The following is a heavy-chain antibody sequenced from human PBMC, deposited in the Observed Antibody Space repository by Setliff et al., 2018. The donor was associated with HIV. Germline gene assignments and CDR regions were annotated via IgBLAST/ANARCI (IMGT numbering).Heavy chain of an antibody. D-gene: IGHD3-3*01. CDR3: ARHSDFWSEDAFDI. CDR1: GGSINNFY. Sequence: PSETLSLTCTVSGGSINNFYWSWIRQPPGEGLEWIGYISTSGSTKYNPSLKSRVTILVDPSNNQFSLRLSSVTAADTAVYYCARHSDFWSEDAFDIWAQGTMVTVSS. V-gene: IGHV4-4*09. J-gene: IGHJ3*02. CDR2: ISTSGST.